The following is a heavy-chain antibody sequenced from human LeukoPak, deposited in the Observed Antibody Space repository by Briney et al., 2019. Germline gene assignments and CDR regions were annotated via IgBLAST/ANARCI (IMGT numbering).Heavy chain of an antibody. Sequence: GGSLRLSCAASGFTFSSYGMHWVRQAPGKGLEWVAVIWYDGSNKYYADSVKGRFTISRDNSKNTLYLQMNSLRAEDTAVYYFARNDYCSSTSCRPGGMDVWGQGTTVTVSS. D-gene: IGHD2-2*01. CDR1: GFTFSSYG. CDR2: IWYDGSNK. V-gene: IGHV3-33*01. CDR3: ARNDYCSSTSCRPGGMDV. J-gene: IGHJ6*02.